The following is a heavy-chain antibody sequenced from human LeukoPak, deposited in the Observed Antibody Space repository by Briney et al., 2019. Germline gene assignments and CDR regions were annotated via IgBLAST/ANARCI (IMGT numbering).Heavy chain of an antibody. V-gene: IGHV3-64*01. CDR1: GFTFNIYT. Sequence: GGSLRLSCSASGFTFNIYTMHWVRQAPGKGLEYVSAISSTWGRTYYGNSVKGRFSISRDTSKNSLYLQMGSLRAADMSVYFCASVAGYCSGGGYPQGGLGYWGQGTLVTVSP. J-gene: IGHJ4*02. CDR2: ISSTWGRT. CDR3: ASVAGYCSGGGYPQGGLGY. D-gene: IGHD2-15*01.